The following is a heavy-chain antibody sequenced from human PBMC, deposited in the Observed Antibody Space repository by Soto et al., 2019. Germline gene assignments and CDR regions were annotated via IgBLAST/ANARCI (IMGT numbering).Heavy chain of an antibody. CDR3: ARVNDFWTGYYSTNWFDP. J-gene: IGHJ5*02. D-gene: IGHD3-3*01. CDR1: GGSISSYY. V-gene: IGHV4-59*01. CDR2: IYYSGST. Sequence: PSETLSLTCTVSGGSISSYYWSWIRQPPGKGLEWIGYIYYSGSTNYNPSLKSRVTISVDTSKNQFSLKLSSVTAADTAVYYCARVNDFWTGYYSTNWFDPWGQGTQVTAPQ.